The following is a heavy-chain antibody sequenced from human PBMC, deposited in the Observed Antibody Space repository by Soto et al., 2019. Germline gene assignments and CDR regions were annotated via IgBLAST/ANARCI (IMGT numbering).Heavy chain of an antibody. CDR3: ARDPHYYGSGSYYHYFDY. J-gene: IGHJ4*02. CDR1: GYTFTSYG. V-gene: IGHV1-18*01. D-gene: IGHD3-10*01. CDR2: ISAYNGNR. Sequence: ASVKVSCKASGYTFTSYGLSWVRQAPGQGLEWVGWISAYNGNRYYAQKLQGRVTMTTDSSTGTALMELRTLRSDDTAVYYCARDPHYYGSGSYYHYFDYWGQGTLVTVSS.